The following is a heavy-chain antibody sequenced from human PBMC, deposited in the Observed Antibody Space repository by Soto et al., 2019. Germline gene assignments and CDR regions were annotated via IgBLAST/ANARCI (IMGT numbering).Heavy chain of an antibody. CDR2: ISNSGSS. V-gene: IGHV4-59*02. CDR1: GGSVTGLY. Sequence: SETLSLTCTVSGGSVTGLYWGWVRQPRGKGLERSAYISNSGSSNYTPNLQSRVTISIDTSTSQIYMRLTTVTAEDTAVYYCARAPGLGAARIDYWGQGTLVTVSS. D-gene: IGHD6-25*01. CDR3: ARAPGLGAARIDY. J-gene: IGHJ4*02.